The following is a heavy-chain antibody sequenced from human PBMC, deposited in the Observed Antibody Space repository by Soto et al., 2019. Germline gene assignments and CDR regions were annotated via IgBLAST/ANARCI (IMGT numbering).Heavy chain of an antibody. CDR2: INHSGST. Sequence: QVQLQQWGAGLLKPSETLSLTCAVYGGSFSGYYWSWIRQPPGKGLEWIGEINHSGSTNYNPSLKSRVTISVDTSKNPFSLKLSSVTAADTAVYYCASPGYSSSWYDYWGQGTLVTVSS. V-gene: IGHV4-34*01. CDR3: ASPGYSSSWYDY. CDR1: GGSFSGYY. D-gene: IGHD6-13*01. J-gene: IGHJ4*02.